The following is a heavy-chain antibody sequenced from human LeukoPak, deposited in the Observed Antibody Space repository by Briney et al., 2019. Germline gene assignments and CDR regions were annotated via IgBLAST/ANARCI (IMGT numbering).Heavy chain of an antibody. CDR2: ISGSGGST. V-gene: IGHV3-23*01. CDR1: GFTFSGYA. D-gene: IGHD3-22*01. J-gene: IGHJ6*04. Sequence: PGGSLRLSCAASGFTFSGYAMSWVRQAPGKGLEWVSAISGSGGSTYYADSVKGRFTISRDNSKNTLYLQMNSLRAEDTAVYCCAKDTPVAYYYDSSGYPGDVWGKGTTVTVSS. CDR3: AKDTPVAYYYDSSGYPGDV.